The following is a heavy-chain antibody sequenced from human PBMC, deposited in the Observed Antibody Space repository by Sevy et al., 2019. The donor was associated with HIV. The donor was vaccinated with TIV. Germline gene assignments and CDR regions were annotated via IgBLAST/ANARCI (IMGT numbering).Heavy chain of an antibody. CDR3: ARGGPTQQQQDYFDY. CDR1: GGSISTYY. CDR2: ISYSGST. D-gene: IGHD6-13*01. V-gene: IGHV4-59*01. Sequence: SETLSLTCTVSGGSISTYYWSWIRQPPGKRLEYIGSISYSGSTYYNPSLTSRVTISIDPSKNQFSLKLSSVTAADTALYYCARGGPTQQQQDYFDYWGQGTLVTVSA. J-gene: IGHJ4*02.